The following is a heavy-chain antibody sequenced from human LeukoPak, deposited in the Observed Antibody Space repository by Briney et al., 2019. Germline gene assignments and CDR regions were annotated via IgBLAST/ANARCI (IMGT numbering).Heavy chain of an antibody. Sequence: ASVKVSCKASGGTFSSYAISWVRQAPGQGLEWMGGIIPIFGTANYAQKFQGRVTITADESTSTAYMELSSLRSEDTAVYYCARAREHIVVVPAAKRGSYYYGMDVWGQGTTVTVSS. V-gene: IGHV1-69*13. J-gene: IGHJ6*02. CDR3: ARAREHIVVVPAAKRGSYYYGMDV. CDR1: GGTFSSYA. CDR2: IIPIFGTA. D-gene: IGHD2-2*01.